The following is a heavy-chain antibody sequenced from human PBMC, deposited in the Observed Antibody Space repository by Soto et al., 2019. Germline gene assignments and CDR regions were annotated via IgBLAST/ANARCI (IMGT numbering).Heavy chain of an antibody. J-gene: IGHJ1*01. V-gene: IGHV3-53*01. D-gene: IGHD3-22*01. Sequence: GESLKISCAASGFTLRSYWMHWVRQAPGGGLEWVSVIYSGGSTYYADSVKGRFTISRDNSKNTLYLQMNSLRAEDTAVYYCARDRVESGYPEYFQHWGQGTLVTVSS. CDR2: IYSGGST. CDR3: ARDRVESGYPEYFQH. CDR1: GFTLRSYW.